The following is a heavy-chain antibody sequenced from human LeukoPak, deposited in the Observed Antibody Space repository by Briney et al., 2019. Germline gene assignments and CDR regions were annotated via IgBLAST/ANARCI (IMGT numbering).Heavy chain of an antibody. CDR3: ARICRSGWYTAYYYYMDV. J-gene: IGHJ6*03. CDR1: IESFSGYH. Sequence: PSETLSLTCAVYIESFSGYHWNWIRQTPGKGLEWVSHISSSSSTIYYADSVKGRFTISRDNAKNSLYLQMHSLRAEDTAVYYCARICRSGWYTAYYYYMDVWGKGTTVTISS. CDR2: ISSSSSTI. D-gene: IGHD6-19*01. V-gene: IGHV3-48*01.